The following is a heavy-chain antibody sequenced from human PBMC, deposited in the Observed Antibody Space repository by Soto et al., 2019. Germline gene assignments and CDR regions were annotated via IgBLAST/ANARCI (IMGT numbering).Heavy chain of an antibody. Sequence: QVQLVQSGAEVKKPGSSVKVSCKASGGTFSNYALISWVRQAPGQGLEWMGGIVPIDATVNYAQKFQGRITITADQSTTTAYMDLGGLRSEDTAVHLCARDIFRFTYTHGDVWGQGTTATVSS. D-gene: IGHD2-8*01. J-gene: IGHJ6*01. CDR1: GGTFSNYA. CDR2: IVPIDATV. V-gene: IGHV1-69*12. CDR3: ARDIFRFTYTHGDV.